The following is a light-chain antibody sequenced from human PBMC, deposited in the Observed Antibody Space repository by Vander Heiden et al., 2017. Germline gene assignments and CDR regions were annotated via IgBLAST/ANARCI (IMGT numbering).Light chain of an antibody. J-gene: IGKJ2*01. Sequence: EPVLTWSPGTRSLSPGDRASLSGRASQSINSSYLAWYQQKPGQAPRLLIYGASSRASGIPDRFSGSGSGTDFILTISRLEPEDVAVYYCQQYGSSPQVFGQGTKLEIK. CDR1: QSINSSY. CDR2: GAS. V-gene: IGKV3-20*01. CDR3: QQYGSSPQV.